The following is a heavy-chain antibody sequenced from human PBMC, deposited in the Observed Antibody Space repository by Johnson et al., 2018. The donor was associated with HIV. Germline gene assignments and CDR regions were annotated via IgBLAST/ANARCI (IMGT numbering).Heavy chain of an antibody. D-gene: IGHD6-13*01. CDR1: TFTFRNYW. CDR3: TKDLRSWIAGAEFGAFDV. J-gene: IGHJ3*01. CDR2: IKQDGSEK. V-gene: IGHV3-7*03. Sequence: VHLVESGGDLVQPGGSLRLSCVASTFTFRNYWMSWVRQAPGKGLEWVANIKQDGSEKYYVDSVKGRFTISRDNAKKFLYLEMNSLRAEDTAFYYCTKDLRSWIAGAEFGAFDVWGQGTVVTVSS.